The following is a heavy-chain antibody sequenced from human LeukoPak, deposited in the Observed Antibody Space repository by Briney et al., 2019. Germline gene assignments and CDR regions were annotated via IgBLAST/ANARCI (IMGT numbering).Heavy chain of an antibody. CDR2: IYAGDSDT. CDR1: GYTFINYW. J-gene: IGHJ4*02. V-gene: IGHV5-51*01. Sequence: GEPLKISSKGSGYTFINYWIAWVRQMPGKGLEWVGIIYAGDSDTRYSPSFQGQVTVSADRSISTAYLQWSSLKASDTAMYYCARRVDSGFSFDFWGQGTLVTVSS. D-gene: IGHD3-22*01. CDR3: ARRVDSGFSFDF.